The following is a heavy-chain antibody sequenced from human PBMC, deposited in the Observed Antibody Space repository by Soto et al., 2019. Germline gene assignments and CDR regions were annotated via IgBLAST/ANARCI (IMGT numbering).Heavy chain of an antibody. Sequence: PGQSVQLSGNGSEDSLPSSWSGWVRQMPGKGLEWMGIIYPGDSDTRYSPSFQGQVTTSADKSISTAYLQWSSLKASDTAMYYCSRRVAVAGTEYYYYVMDFWGQGTTVIGSS. J-gene: IGHJ6*02. D-gene: IGHD6-19*01. CDR3: SRRVAVAGTEYYYYVMDF. CDR1: EDSLPSSW. CDR2: IYPGDSDT. V-gene: IGHV5-51*01.